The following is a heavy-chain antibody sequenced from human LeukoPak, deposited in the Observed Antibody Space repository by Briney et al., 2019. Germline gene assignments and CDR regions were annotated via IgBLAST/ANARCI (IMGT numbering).Heavy chain of an antibody. CDR1: GYTFTSYG. CDR3: ARARDYDYVWGSYRYTSGMDV. CDR2: ISAYNGNT. Sequence: ASVKVSCKAPGYTFTSYGISWVRQAPGQGLEWMGWISAYNGNTNYAQKLQGRVTMTTDTSTSTAYMELRSLRSDDTAVYYCARARDYDYVWGSYRYTSGMDVWGQGTTVTVSS. J-gene: IGHJ6*02. V-gene: IGHV1-18*01. D-gene: IGHD3-16*02.